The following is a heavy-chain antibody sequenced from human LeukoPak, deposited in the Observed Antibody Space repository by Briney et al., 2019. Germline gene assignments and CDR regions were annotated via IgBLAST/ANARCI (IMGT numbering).Heavy chain of an antibody. CDR1: GFTYNDHY. J-gene: IGHJ4*02. Sequence: GGSLRLSCAASGFTYNDHYIDCLPRAPGGAGEGVAHTTKKVNSYTTAYAASVTGRFTVSRDDSRNSVYLQMNSLKIEDTAVYYCARSMYGEGRRIIDFDYWGQGSLLTVSS. V-gene: IGHV3-72*01. CDR2: TTKKVNSYTT. CDR3: ARSMYGEGRRIIDFDY. D-gene: IGHD4/OR15-4a*01.